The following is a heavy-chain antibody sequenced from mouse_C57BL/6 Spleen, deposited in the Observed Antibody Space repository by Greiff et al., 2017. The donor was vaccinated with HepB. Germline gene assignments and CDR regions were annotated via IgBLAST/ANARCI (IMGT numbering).Heavy chain of an antibody. V-gene: IGHV5-16*01. J-gene: IGHJ4*01. CDR2: INYDGSST. Sequence: DVKLVESEGGLVQPGSSMKLSCTASGFTFSDYYMAWVRQVPEKGLEWVANINYDGSSTYYLDSLKSRFIISRDNAKNILYLQMSSLKSEDTATYYCARGGIYYDDGDAMDYWGQGTSVTVSS. CDR1: GFTFSDYY. CDR3: ARGGIYYDDGDAMDY. D-gene: IGHD2-4*01.